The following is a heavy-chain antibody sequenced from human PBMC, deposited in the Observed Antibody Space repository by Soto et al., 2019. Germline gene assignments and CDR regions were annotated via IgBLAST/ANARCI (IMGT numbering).Heavy chain of an antibody. V-gene: IGHV3-53*01. CDR3: ATWVDYGDFEGFDF. CDR2: IFIDGTT. Sequence: PGGSLRLSCEASGFTISECSMNWVRQTPGKGLEWVSLIFIDGTTHYGVSVKGRFTISRDSARNTLYLQMNGLRVDDTATYFCATWVDYGDFEGFDFWGQGTLVTVSS. D-gene: IGHD4-17*01. J-gene: IGHJ4*02. CDR1: GFTISECS.